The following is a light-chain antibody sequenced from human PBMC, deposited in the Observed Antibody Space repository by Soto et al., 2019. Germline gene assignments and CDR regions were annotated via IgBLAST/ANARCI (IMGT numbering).Light chain of an antibody. Sequence: QSVLTQPPSASGIPGQRVTISCSGSSSNIGSNYVYWYQQLPGTAPKLLIYRNNQRPSGVPDRFSGSKSGTSAALAISGVRYEDEADYFCAAWDDTLSGVVFGGGTKLTVL. CDR2: RNN. V-gene: IGLV1-47*01. CDR3: AAWDDTLSGVV. J-gene: IGLJ2*01. CDR1: SSNIGSNY.